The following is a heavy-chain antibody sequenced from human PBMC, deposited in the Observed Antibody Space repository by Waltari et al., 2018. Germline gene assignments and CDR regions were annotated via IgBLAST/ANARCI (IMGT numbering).Heavy chain of an antibody. CDR2: IYPGDSDT. CDR3: ARHFLGSSTSSWFDP. Sequence: EVQLVQSGAEVNKPVESLTISCKGSGYSFTSYWIGWVRQMPGKGLEWMGIIYPGDSDTRYSPSFQGQVTISADKSISTAYLQWSSLKASDTAMYYCARHFLGSSTSSWFDPWGQGTLVTVSS. V-gene: IGHV5-51*01. CDR1: GYSFTSYW. J-gene: IGHJ5*02. D-gene: IGHD2-2*01.